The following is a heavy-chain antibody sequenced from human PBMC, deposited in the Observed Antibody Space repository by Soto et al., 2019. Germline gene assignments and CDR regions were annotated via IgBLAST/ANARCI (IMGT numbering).Heavy chain of an antibody. CDR2: IHDSGNA. V-gene: IGHV4-30-4*01. Sequence: TLSLTCTVFGGSVSIGDYLWSWIRQRPGKGLEWIGYIHDSGNAYYNPSLKSRVTISLDTSKNQFSLKVTSMTAADTAVYFCARARGGDSGDYASLFDRWGQGNLVTVSS. CDR3: ARARGGDSGDYASLFDR. J-gene: IGHJ5*02. CDR1: GGSVSIGDYL. D-gene: IGHD4-17*01.